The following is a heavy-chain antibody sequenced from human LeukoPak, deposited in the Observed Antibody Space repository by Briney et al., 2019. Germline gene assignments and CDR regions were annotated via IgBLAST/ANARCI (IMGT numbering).Heavy chain of an antibody. CDR1: GGSISSNSYY. D-gene: IGHD2-21*02. Sequence: PSETLSLTCAVSGGSISSNSYYWGWIRQPPGKGLEWIGSIYYSGSTYYNPSLKSRVTISVDTSKNQFSLKLSSVTAADTAVYYCASAYCGGDCYSSGPIDAFDIWGQGTMVTVSS. CDR2: IYYSGST. J-gene: IGHJ3*02. V-gene: IGHV4-39*07. CDR3: ASAYCGGDCYSSGPIDAFDI.